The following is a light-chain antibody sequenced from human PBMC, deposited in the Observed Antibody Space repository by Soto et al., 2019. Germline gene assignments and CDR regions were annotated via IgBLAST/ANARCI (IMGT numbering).Light chain of an antibody. Sequence: EIVLTQSPGILSLSPGERATLSCRASQSVRSDYLAWYQQRPGQGPRLLIYGASSRATGIPDRFGASGSRTDFTLTITRLEPEAFAVYYCQQYGNSPTFGQGTKVEMK. CDR3: QQYGNSPT. CDR1: QSVRSDY. CDR2: GAS. V-gene: IGKV3-20*01. J-gene: IGKJ1*01.